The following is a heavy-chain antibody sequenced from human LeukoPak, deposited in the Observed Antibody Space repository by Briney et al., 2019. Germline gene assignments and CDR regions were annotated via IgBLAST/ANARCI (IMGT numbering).Heavy chain of an antibody. Sequence: GRSLRLSCAASGFTFSSYAMHWVRQAPGKGLEWVAVISYDGSNKYYADSVEGRFTISRDNSKNTLYLQMNSLRAEDTAVYYCARVAAAGTGLNYYYGMDVWGQGTTVTVSS. J-gene: IGHJ6*02. D-gene: IGHD6-13*01. V-gene: IGHV3-30*04. CDR1: GFTFSSYA. CDR3: ARVAAAGTGLNYYYGMDV. CDR2: ISYDGSNK.